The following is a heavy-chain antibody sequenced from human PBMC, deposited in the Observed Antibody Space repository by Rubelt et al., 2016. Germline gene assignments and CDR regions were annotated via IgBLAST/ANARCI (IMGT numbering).Heavy chain of an antibody. CDR3: ARGRYGSGSYDY. J-gene: IGHJ4*02. CDR2: INHSGST. V-gene: IGHV4-34*01. Sequence: QVQLQQWGAGLLKPSETLSLTCAVYGGSFSGYYWSWIRQPPGKGLEWIGEINHSGSTNYNPSLKSRVTISVDTSKNQFSLKLSSGTAADTAVYYCARGRYGSGSYDYWGQGTLVTVSS. CDR1: GGSFSGYY. D-gene: IGHD3-10*01.